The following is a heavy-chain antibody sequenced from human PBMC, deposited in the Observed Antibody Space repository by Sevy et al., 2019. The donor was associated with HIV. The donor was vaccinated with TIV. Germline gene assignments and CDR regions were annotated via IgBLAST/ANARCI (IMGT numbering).Heavy chain of an antibody. Sequence: GGSLRLSCAASGFTFSSYSMNWVRQAPGKGLGWVSYISSSSSTIYYADSVKGRFTISIDNAKNSRYLQMNSLRDEDTAVYYCAREVAGIDYWGQGTLVTVSS. D-gene: IGHD6-19*01. CDR1: GFTFSSYS. CDR3: AREVAGIDY. CDR2: ISSSSSTI. V-gene: IGHV3-48*02. J-gene: IGHJ4*02.